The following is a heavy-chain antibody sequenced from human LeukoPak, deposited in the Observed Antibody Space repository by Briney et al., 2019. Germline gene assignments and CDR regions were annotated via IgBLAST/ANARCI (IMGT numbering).Heavy chain of an antibody. D-gene: IGHD4-23*01. V-gene: IGHV3-30*03. CDR1: GFTFSSYG. Sequence: GGSLRLSCAASGFTFSSYGMHWVRQAPGKGLEWVAVISYDGSNKYYADSVKGRFTISRDNAKNSLYLQMNSLRAEDTAVYYCARATVVSPNYWGQGTLVTVSS. CDR2: ISYDGSNK. CDR3: ARATVVSPNY. J-gene: IGHJ4*02.